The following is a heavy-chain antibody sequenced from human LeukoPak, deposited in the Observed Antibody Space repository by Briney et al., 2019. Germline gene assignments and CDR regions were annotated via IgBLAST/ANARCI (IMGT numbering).Heavy chain of an antibody. CDR3: AKGASSGWYRDNWFDP. V-gene: IGHV3-9*01. CDR1: GFTFDDYA. J-gene: IGHJ5*02. CDR2: ICWNSGSI. Sequence: GRSLRLSCAASGFTFDDYAMHWVRQAPGEGLEWVSGICWNSGSIGYADSVKGRFTISRDNAKNSLYLQMNSLRAEDTALYYCAKGASSGWYRDNWFDPWGQGTLVTVSS. D-gene: IGHD6-19*01.